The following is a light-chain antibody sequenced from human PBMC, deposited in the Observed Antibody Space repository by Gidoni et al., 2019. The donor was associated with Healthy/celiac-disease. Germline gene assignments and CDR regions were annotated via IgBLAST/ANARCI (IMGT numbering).Light chain of an antibody. J-gene: IGKJ3*01. CDR3: QQSYSTPFLFT. CDR1: QSISSY. CDR2: AAS. V-gene: IGKV1-39*01. Sequence: DIQMTQSPSSLSASVGDRVTITCGASQSISSYLNCYQQKPGKAPKLLIYAASSLQSGVPSRFSGSGSGTDFTLTISSLQPEDFATYYCQQSYSTPFLFTFGPGTKVEIK.